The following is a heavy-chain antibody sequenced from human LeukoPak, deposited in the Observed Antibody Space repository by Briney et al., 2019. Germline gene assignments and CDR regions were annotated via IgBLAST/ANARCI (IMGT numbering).Heavy chain of an antibody. V-gene: IGHV3-48*02. CDR3: ARELSPFDY. J-gene: IGHJ4*02. CDR1: GFTFSTYG. D-gene: IGHD4/OR15-4a*01. CDR2: ISGSTGTT. Sequence: GGSLRLSCAASGFTFSTYGMNWVRQAPGKGLEWVSYISGSTGTTYYADSVKGRFTISRDNAKNPLYLQMNSLRDEDTAVYYCARELSPFDYWGQGTLVTVSS.